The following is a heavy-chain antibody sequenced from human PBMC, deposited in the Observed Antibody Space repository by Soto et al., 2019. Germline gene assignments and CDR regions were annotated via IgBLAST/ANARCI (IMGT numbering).Heavy chain of an antibody. CDR2: ISAYNGNT. D-gene: IGHD3-22*01. J-gene: IGHJ3*01. CDR1: SYTFTSFG. V-gene: IGHV1-18*01. CDR3: ARGGHDSSADALDF. Sequence: QVQLVQSGAEVKKPGASVKVSCKASSYTFTSFGIIWVRQAPGQGLGWMGWISAYNGNTNYAQRVQGRVTMSTDTSTSTAYMELRSLRSDDTAVYYCARGGHDSSADALDFWGQGTMVTVSS.